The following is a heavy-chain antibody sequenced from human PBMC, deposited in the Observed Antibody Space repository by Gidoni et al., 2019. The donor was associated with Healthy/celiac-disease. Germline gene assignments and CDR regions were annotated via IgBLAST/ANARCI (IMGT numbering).Heavy chain of an antibody. Sequence: EVQLVESGGGWVKPGGGLRLSCSAAGLTVSSDAMHWVRRAPGRGLEYFSAISSNGCSTYYADSVKGRFTISRDNSKNTLYLQMSSLRAEDTAVSYCVKDLYCGGDCSLPAGGMDVWGQGTTVTVSS. CDR1: GLTVSSDA. CDR3: VKDLYCGGDCSLPAGGMDV. D-gene: IGHD2-21*01. V-gene: IGHV3-64D*09. J-gene: IGHJ6*02. CDR2: ISSNGCST.